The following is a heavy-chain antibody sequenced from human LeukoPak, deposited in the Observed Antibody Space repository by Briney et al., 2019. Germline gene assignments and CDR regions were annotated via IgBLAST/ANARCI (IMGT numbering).Heavy chain of an antibody. CDR1: GFTFSSYA. V-gene: IGHV3-30-3*01. D-gene: IGHD6-19*01. CDR3: ARDWAVAGIWHWFDP. Sequence: GRSLRLSCAASGFTFSSYAMHWVRQAPGKGLEWVAVISYDGSNKYYADSVKGRLTISRDNSKNTLYLQMNSLRAEDTAVYYCARDWAVAGIWHWFDPWGQGTLVTVSS. J-gene: IGHJ5*02. CDR2: ISYDGSNK.